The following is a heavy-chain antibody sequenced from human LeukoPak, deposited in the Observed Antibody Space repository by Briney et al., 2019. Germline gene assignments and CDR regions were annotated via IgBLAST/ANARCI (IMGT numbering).Heavy chain of an antibody. CDR3: SRGSGWLSVY. D-gene: IGHD6-19*01. CDR1: GFTLGDYL. J-gene: IGHJ4*02. Sequence: GGSLKLSCTASGFTLGDYLMSWFRQAPGKGLEWIGFISGGTTEYAASVKGRFTISRDDSTSIAYLQMNSLTTEDTAVYYCSRGSGWLSVYWGQGTLVTVSS. V-gene: IGHV3-49*03. CDR2: ISGGTT.